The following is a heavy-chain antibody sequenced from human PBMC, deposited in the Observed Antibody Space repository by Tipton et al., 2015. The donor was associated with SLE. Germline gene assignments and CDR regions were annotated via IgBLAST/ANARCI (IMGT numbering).Heavy chain of an antibody. V-gene: IGHV3-30*02. J-gene: IGHJ3*02. CDR3: AKVFAVAGTRMAFDI. Sequence: SLRLSCAASGFTFSSYGMHWVRRAPGKGLEWVAFIRYDGSNKYYADSVKGRFTISRDNSKNTLYLQMNSLRAEDTAVYYCAKVFAVAGTRMAFDIWGQGKMVTVSS. D-gene: IGHD6-19*01. CDR1: GFTFSSYG. CDR2: IRYDGSNK.